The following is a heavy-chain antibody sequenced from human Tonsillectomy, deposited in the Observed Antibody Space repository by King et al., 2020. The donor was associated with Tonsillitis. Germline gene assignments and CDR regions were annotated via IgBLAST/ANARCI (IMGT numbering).Heavy chain of an antibody. D-gene: IGHD4-23*01. J-gene: IGHJ4*02. Sequence: VQLVESGGGLVQPGGSVRLSCAASGFTFRNYWMHWVRQAPGKGLVWVSHIDNYGSEITYADSVKGRFTISRDNAKNTLYLQMNSLRAEDSAVYYCARDDSGGTTGIAFLGQGTLVTVSS. CDR3: ARDDSGGTTGIAF. CDR1: GFTFRNYW. V-gene: IGHV3-74*01. CDR2: IDNYGSEI.